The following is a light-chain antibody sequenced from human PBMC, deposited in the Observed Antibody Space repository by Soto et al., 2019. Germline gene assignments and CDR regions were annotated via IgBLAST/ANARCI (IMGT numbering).Light chain of an antibody. CDR3: QQYDTSPPRYT. CDR1: QSLNSNF. V-gene: IGKV3-20*01. Sequence: EIVLTQSPGPLSLSPGESATLSCRASQSLNSNFLAWYQQKPGQAPRLLVYAASSRATGIPDRFSGSASGTVFTLTISRLEPEDFAVYYCQQYDTSPPRYTFGQGTKLEIK. CDR2: AAS. J-gene: IGKJ2*01.